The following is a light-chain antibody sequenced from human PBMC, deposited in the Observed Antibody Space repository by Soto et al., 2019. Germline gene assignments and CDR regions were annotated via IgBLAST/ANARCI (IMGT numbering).Light chain of an antibody. CDR1: QSVSSNH. V-gene: IGKV3-20*01. CDR2: GAS. Sequence: EIVLTQSPGSLSLSPRERATLSCRASQSVSSNHLAWYQQKPGQAPRLLIYGASRRATGIPDRFSGSGSGTDFTLTISRLEPEDFATYHCQQLQRTPFTFGPGTTVDV. CDR3: QQLQRTPFT. J-gene: IGKJ3*01.